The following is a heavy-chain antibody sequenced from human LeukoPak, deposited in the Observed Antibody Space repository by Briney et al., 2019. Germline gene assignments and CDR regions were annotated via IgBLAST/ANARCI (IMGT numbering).Heavy chain of an antibody. CDR1: GYNFIDYE. J-gene: IGHJ6*04. CDR3: ARGRYMDV. V-gene: IGHV1-8*03. Sequence: GASVKVSCKASGYNFIDYEINWVRQATGQGLEWMGWMNPKSGDTGYEQKFQARGTISRDSSISTVYMVLSSLRPEDTALYYCARGRYMDVWGKGTTVTVSS. CDR2: MNPKSGDT.